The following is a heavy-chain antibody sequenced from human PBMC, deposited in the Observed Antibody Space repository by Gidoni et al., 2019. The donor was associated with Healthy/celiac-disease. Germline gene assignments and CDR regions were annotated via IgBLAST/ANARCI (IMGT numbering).Heavy chain of an antibody. CDR1: GFTVSRNY. D-gene: IGHD6-19*01. CDR3: ASSLAPSSGWLARLAGWFDP. CDR2: IYSGGST. Sequence: EVQLVESGGGLVQPGGSLRLSCAASGFTVSRNYMSWVRQAPGKGLEWVSVIYSGGSTYYADSVKGRFTISRDNSKNTLYLQMNSLRAEDTAVYYCASSLAPSSGWLARLAGWFDPWGQGTLVTVSS. J-gene: IGHJ5*02. V-gene: IGHV3-66*01.